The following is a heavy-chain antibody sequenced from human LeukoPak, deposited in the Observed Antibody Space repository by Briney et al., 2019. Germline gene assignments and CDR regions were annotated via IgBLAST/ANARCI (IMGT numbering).Heavy chain of an antibody. CDR3: AKGAEEGVVITPVYYYYMDV. V-gene: IGHV3-21*04. D-gene: IGHD3-22*01. CDR2: IGSSSSYI. J-gene: IGHJ6*03. CDR1: GFTFSSYS. Sequence: GGSLRLSCAASGFTFSSYSMNWVRQAPGKGLEWVSSIGSSSSYIYYADSVKGRFTISRDNSKNTAYLQMNSLRAEDTGVYFCAKGAEEGVVITPVYYYYMDVWGKGTTVTISS.